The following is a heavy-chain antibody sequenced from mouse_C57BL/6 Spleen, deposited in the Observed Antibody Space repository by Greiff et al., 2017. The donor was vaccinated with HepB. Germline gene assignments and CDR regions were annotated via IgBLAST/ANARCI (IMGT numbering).Heavy chain of an antibody. V-gene: IGHV1-82*01. CDR1: GYAFSSSW. J-gene: IGHJ3*01. CDR2: LYPGDGDT. CDR3: ARGITTVVAQEFAY. Sequence: QVQLQQSGPELVKPGASVKISCKASGYAFSSSWMNWVKQRPGKGLEWIGRLYPGDGDTNYNGKFKGKATLTADKSSSTAYMQLSSLTSEDSAVYFCARGITTVVAQEFAYWGQGTLVTVSA. D-gene: IGHD1-1*01.